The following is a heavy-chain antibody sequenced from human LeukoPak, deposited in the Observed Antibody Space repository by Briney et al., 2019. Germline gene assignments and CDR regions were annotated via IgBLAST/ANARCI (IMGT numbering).Heavy chain of an antibody. CDR3: ARGPSRCSSSSCPLDY. CDR2: IYTSGST. CDR1: GGSISSYY. J-gene: IGHJ4*02. Sequence: PSETLSLTCTVSGGSISSYYWSWLRQPAGKGLEWIGRIYTSGSTNYNPSLKSRVTISVDRSKNQFSLKLSSVTAADTAVYYCARGPSRCSSSSCPLDYWGQGTLVTVSS. V-gene: IGHV4-4*07. D-gene: IGHD2-15*01.